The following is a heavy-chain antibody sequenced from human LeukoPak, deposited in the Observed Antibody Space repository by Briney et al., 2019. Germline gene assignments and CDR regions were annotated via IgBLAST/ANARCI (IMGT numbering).Heavy chain of an antibody. J-gene: IGHJ4*02. CDR3: AKGPLRRKAAAIDY. Sequence: PGGSLRLSCAASGFTFSNYGMHWVREAPGKGREWVTFISCDGSDKYYTDSVKGRFAVSRDSSKNTINSQMHSLRVEDTAVYYCAKGPLRRKAAAIDYWGQGTLVTVSS. CDR1: GFTFSNYG. D-gene: IGHD6-13*01. CDR2: ISCDGSDK. V-gene: IGHV3-30*18.